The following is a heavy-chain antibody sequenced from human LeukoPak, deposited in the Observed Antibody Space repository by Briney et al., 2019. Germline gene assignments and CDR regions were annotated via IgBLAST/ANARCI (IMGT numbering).Heavy chain of an antibody. CDR2: ISGSGGST. J-gene: IGHJ4*02. V-gene: IGHV3-23*01. CDR3: AKDANYYDSSGYSPLFDY. D-gene: IGHD3-22*01. Sequence: HPGGSLRLSCAASGFTFSSYAMSWVRQAPGKGLEWVSAISGSGGSTYYADSVKGRFTISRDNSKNTLYLQMNSLRAEDTAVYYCAKDANYYDSSGYSPLFDYWGQGTLVTVSS. CDR1: GFTFSSYA.